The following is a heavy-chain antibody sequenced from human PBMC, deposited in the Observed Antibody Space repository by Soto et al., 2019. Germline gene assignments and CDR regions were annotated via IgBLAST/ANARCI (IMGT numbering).Heavy chain of an antibody. CDR2: IFYAGDT. V-gene: IGHV4-31*03. Sequence: SETRSLTCTVSGESIATGAFYWSWIRLQSGKGPEWIGSIFYAGDTYYNPSLKSRVEISLDGSQNQFSLNLRSVTAADTAVYYCAREGDYRTWFEPWGPGTLVTAPQ. D-gene: IGHD4-17*01. CDR1: GESIATGAFY. CDR3: AREGDYRTWFEP. J-gene: IGHJ5*02.